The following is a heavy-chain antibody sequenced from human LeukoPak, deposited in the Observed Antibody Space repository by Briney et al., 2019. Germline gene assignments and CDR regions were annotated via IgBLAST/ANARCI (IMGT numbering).Heavy chain of an antibody. V-gene: IGHV3-23*01. D-gene: IGHD3-16*01. CDR2: ISGSGGST. Sequence: GGSLRLSCAASGFTLSNFAMGWVRQVPGKGLEWVSGISGSGGSTYYADSVKGRFTIPRDNPKNTLYLQMNSLRAEDTAVYYCGKDVGEGLRGAYWGREPWSPSPQ. J-gene: IGHJ4*02. CDR1: GFTLSNFA. CDR3: GKDVGEGLRGAY.